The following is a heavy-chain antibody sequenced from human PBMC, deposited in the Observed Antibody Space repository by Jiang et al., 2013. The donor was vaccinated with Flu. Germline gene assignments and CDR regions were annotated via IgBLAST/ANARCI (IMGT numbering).Heavy chain of an antibody. CDR3: ARHPSDSSSTGGYYYGMDV. D-gene: IGHD6-6*01. CDR1: GYSFTSYW. J-gene: IGHJ6*02. CDR2: DPSDSYT. Sequence: EVKKPGESLRISCKGSGYSFTSYWISWVRQMPGRPGVDGEIDPSDSYTNYSPSFQGHVTISADKSISTAYLQWSSLKASDTAMYYCARHPSDSSSTGGYYYGMDVWGQGTTVTVSS. V-gene: IGHV5-10-1*01.